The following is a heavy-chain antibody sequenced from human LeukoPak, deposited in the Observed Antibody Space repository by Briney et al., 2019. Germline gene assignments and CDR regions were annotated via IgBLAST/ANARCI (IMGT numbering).Heavy chain of an antibody. Sequence: SETLSLTCTVSSGSISTSNYYWGWVRQPPGKALEWIGSIYHSGSTYYNPSLKSRVTISVDTSKNQFSLKLSSVTAADTAVYYCARALPGYSYGGDPWGQGTLVTVSS. V-gene: IGHV4-39*07. CDR1: SGSISTSNYY. CDR3: ARALPGYSYGGDP. D-gene: IGHD5-18*01. J-gene: IGHJ5*02. CDR2: IYHSGST.